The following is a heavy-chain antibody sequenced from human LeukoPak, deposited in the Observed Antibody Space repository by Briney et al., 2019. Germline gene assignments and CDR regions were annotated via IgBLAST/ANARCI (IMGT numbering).Heavy chain of an antibody. V-gene: IGHV4-61*01. J-gene: IGHJ4*02. CDR2: IYYSGST. Sequence: SETLSLTCTVSGGSISSGSYYWSWIRQPPGKGLEWIGYIYYSGSTNYNPSLKSRVTLSVDTSKNQFSLKLSSVTAADTAVYYCARGPPPDFDYWGRGTLVTVSS. CDR3: ARGPPPDFDY. CDR1: GGSISSGSYY.